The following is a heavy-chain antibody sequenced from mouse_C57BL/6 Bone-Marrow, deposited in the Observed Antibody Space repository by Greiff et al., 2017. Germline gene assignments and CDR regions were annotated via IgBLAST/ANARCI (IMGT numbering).Heavy chain of an antibody. J-gene: IGHJ4*01. V-gene: IGHV1-81*01. CDR1: GYTFTSYG. CDR2: IYPRSGNT. CDR3: ARGNLLHAMDY. Sequence: VKLMESGAELARPGASVKLSCKASGYTFTSYGISWVKQRTGQGLEWIGEIYPRSGNTYYNEKFKGKATLTADKSSSTAYMELRSLTSEDSAVYFCARGNLLHAMDYWGQGTSVTVSS. D-gene: IGHD1-1*01.